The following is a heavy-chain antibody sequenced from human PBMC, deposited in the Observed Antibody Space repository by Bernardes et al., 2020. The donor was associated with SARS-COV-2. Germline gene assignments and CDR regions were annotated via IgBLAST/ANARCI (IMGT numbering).Heavy chain of an antibody. CDR2: INPNSGGT. V-gene: IGHV1-2*02. Sequence: ASVKVSCKASGYTFTGYYMHWVRQAPGQGLEWMGWINPNSGGTNYAQKFQGRVTMTRDTSISTAYMELSRLRSDDTAVYYCAREVVVPAAISKYYYYYMDVWGKGTTVTVSS. D-gene: IGHD2-2*02. CDR1: GYTFTGYY. CDR3: AREVVVPAAISKYYYYYMDV. J-gene: IGHJ6*03.